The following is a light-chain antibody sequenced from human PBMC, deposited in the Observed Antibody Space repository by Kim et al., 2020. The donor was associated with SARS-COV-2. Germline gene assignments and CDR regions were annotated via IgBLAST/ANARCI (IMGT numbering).Light chain of an antibody. CDR1: RSNTGRNT. J-gene: IGLJ3*02. Sequence: QSVLTQPPSASGTPGQRVTISCSGGRSNTGRNTVSWYQQLPGAAPKLLIYTSNQRPSGVPDRFSGSKSGTSASLAISGLRSEDEADYYCAAWDDSLNGWVFGGGTQLTVL. V-gene: IGLV1-44*01. CDR3: AAWDDSLNGWV. CDR2: TSN.